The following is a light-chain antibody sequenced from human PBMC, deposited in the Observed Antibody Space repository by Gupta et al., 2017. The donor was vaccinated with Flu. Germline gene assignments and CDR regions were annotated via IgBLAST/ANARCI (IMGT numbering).Light chain of an antibody. CDR2: LGF. V-gene: IGKV2-28*01. CDR1: KSRLHSNGYNY. Sequence: ISCRSSKSRLHSNGYNYWDWYRQKPGQSPQLLSYLGFNRASGVPARFSGTAEGTDFTLKISRVEAEDVGVYYCMQALHTPPTFGQGTKLEIK. CDR3: MQALHTPPT. J-gene: IGKJ2*01.